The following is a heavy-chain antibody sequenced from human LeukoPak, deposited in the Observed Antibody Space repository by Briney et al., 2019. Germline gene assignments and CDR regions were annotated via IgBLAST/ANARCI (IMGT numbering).Heavy chain of an antibody. D-gene: IGHD6-19*01. J-gene: IGHJ4*02. CDR1: GFTFSTYS. V-gene: IGHV3-30*04. CDR3: VRDPIAVAGTRFFDH. Sequence: GRSLRLSCAASGFTFSTYSMHWVRQAPGKGLEWVAVVSYDGGTKYYADSVKGRFTISRDNSKNTMYVQMNSLRAEDTAVYYCVRDPIAVAGTRFFDHWGQGTLVSVSS. CDR2: VSYDGGTK.